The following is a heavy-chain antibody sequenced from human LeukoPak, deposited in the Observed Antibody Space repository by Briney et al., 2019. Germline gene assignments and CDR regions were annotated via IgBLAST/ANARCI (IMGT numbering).Heavy chain of an antibody. CDR3: ARPKPSGAAAAAPRAFDI. J-gene: IGHJ3*02. CDR1: GFTFSSYS. Sequence: GGSLRLSCAASGFTFSSYSMNWVRQAPGKGLEWVSSISSSSSYIYYADSVKGRFTISRDNAKNSLYLQMNSLRAEDTAVYYRARPKPSGAAAAAPRAFDIWGQGTMVTVSS. CDR2: ISSSSSYI. D-gene: IGHD6-13*01. V-gene: IGHV3-21*01.